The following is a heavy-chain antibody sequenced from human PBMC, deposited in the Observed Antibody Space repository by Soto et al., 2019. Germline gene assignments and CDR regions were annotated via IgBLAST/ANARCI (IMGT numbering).Heavy chain of an antibody. CDR2: IWYDGSNK. D-gene: IGHD3-3*01. CDR3: AKARAYDFWSGCLDY. CDR1: GFTFSSYG. Sequence: GGSLRLSCAASGFTFSSYGMHWVRQAPGKGLEWVAVIWYDGSNKYYADSVKGRFTISRDNSKNTLYLQMNSLRAEDTAVYYCAKARAYDFWSGCLDYWGQGTLVTVSS. J-gene: IGHJ4*02. V-gene: IGHV3-33*06.